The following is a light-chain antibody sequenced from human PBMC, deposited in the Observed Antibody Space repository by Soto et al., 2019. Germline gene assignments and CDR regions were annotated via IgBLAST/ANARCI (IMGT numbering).Light chain of an antibody. J-gene: IGKJ4*01. V-gene: IGKV1-12*01. CDR2: AAI. CDR1: QDISNW. CDR3: QQADSLPLT. Sequence: DIQMTQPPSSVSASVGDRLTITCRANQDISNWLAWYQQRPGKAPKLLISAAISLHSGVPSRFSDSGYGTYFTLAITSLQPEDVATYYCQQADSLPLTFGGGTKVEIK.